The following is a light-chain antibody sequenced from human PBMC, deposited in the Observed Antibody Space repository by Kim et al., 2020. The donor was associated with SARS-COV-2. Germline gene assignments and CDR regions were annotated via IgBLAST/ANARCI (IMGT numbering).Light chain of an antibody. V-gene: IGLV3-19*01. CDR1: SLRSYY. CDR2: GRN. CDR3: QSRDSGGSVI. J-gene: IGLJ2*01. Sequence: VGVGQTGRFTCQGDSLRSYYATWYQQKPRQAPVLVIYGRNNRPSGIPDRFSGSASGNTASLTISGAQAEDEADFYCQSRDSGGSVIFGGGTKLTVL.